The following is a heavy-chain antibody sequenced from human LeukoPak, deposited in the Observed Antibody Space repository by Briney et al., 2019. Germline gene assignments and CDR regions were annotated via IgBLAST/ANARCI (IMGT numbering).Heavy chain of an antibody. CDR3: ARVNTVYYYYGMDV. Sequence: SETLSLTCTVSGLSISSGGYYWSWIRQHPGKGPEWIGYIYYSGSTYYNPSLKSRVTISVDTSKNQFSLKLSSVTAADTAVYYCARVNTVYYYYGMDVWGQGTTVTVSS. CDR1: GLSISSGGYY. J-gene: IGHJ6*02. V-gene: IGHV4-31*03. CDR2: IYYSGST. D-gene: IGHD4-11*01.